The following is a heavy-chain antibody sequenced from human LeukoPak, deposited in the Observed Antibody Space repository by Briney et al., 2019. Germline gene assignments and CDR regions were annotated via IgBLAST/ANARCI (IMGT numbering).Heavy chain of an antibody. V-gene: IGHV1-18*01. J-gene: IGHJ4*02. CDR2: VSAYNGKT. CDR1: GYTFTTSY. CDR3: ARGGTFYPSIDH. D-gene: IGHD1-26*01. Sequence: ASVKVSCKASGYTFTTSYINWVRQAPGQGLEWMGWVSAYNGKTSYAQRFQGRVTMTTDSSTNTAYMDLASLRSDDTAVYYCARGGTFYPSIDHWGQGTLVTASS.